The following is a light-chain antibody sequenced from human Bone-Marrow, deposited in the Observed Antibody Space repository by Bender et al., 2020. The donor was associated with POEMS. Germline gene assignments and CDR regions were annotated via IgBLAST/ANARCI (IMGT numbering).Light chain of an antibody. Sequence: QSALTQPASVSGSPGQSITISCTGTSTDIGTYNHVSWYQKHPGKAPKLIISEVNNRPSGVSDRFSGSKSGNTASLTLSGLQAEDEADYYCNSFTTSTTWVFGGGTKVTVL. CDR3: NSFTTSTTWV. V-gene: IGLV2-14*01. J-gene: IGLJ3*02. CDR2: EVN. CDR1: STDIGTYNH.